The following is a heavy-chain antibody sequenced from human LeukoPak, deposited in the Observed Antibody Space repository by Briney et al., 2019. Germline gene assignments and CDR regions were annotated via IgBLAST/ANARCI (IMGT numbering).Heavy chain of an antibody. D-gene: IGHD1-26*01. CDR3: AKFLGVVGATPPRYFDY. Sequence: GGSLRLSCAASGFTFSSYAMSWVRQAPGKGLERVSAISGSGGSTYYADSVKGRFTISRDNSKNTLYLQMNSLRAEDTAVYYCAKFLGVVGATPPRYFDYWGQGTLVTVSS. V-gene: IGHV3-23*01. J-gene: IGHJ4*02. CDR2: ISGSGGST. CDR1: GFTFSSYA.